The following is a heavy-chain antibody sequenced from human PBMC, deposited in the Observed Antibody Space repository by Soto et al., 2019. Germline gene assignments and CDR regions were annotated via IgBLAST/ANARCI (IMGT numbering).Heavy chain of an antibody. V-gene: IGHV3-21*01. CDR3: ARDTVGAAEKWFVP. Sequence: GGSLRLSCVASGFTFSTYWMSWVRQAPGKGLEWVSYISSHSSYIYYADSVKGRFTISRDNAKNSLYLQMNSLRAEDTGVYYCARDTVGAAEKWFVPWGQGTLVTVSS. CDR1: GFTFSTYW. D-gene: IGHD1-26*01. CDR2: ISSHSSYI. J-gene: IGHJ5*02.